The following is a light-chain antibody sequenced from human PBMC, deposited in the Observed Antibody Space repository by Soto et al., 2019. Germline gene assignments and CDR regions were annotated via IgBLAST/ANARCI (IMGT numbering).Light chain of an antibody. CDR1: SSDVGGYNY. J-gene: IGLJ2*01. CDR2: AVS. V-gene: IGLV2-14*01. Sequence: QSALTQPASVSGSPGQSITISCTGTSSDVGGYNYVSWYQQHPGKAPKLMIYAVSNRPSGVSNRFSGSKSGNTASLTISGHQAEDEADYYCSSYRSISSTHVVVGGGTKLTVL. CDR3: SSYRSISSTHVV.